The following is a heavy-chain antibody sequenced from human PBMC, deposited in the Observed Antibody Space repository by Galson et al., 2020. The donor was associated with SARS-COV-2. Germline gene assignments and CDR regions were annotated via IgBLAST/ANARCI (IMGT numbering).Heavy chain of an antibody. CDR3: ASDAPNHPFYYYGMDV. Sequence: ASETLSLTCTVSGGFISSHYWSWIRQPPGKGLEWIGYIYYSGSTKYNPSLKSRVTISVDTSKNQFSLKLSSVTAADTAVYYCASDAPNHPFYYYGMDVWGQGTTVTVSS. V-gene: IGHV4-59*11. CDR1: GGFISSHY. CDR2: IYYSGST. J-gene: IGHJ6*02.